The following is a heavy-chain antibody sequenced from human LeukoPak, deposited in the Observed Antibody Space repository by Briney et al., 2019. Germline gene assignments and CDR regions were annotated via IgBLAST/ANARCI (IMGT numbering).Heavy chain of an antibody. J-gene: IGHJ4*02. CDR2: INHSGST. CDR3: ARDTDY. Sequence: SETLSLTCAVYGGSFSGYYWSWIRQPPGKGLEWIGEINHSGSTNYNPSLKSRVTISVDTSKNQFSLKLSSVTAADTAVYYCARDTDYWGQGTLVTVSS. CDR1: GGSFSGYY. V-gene: IGHV4-34*01.